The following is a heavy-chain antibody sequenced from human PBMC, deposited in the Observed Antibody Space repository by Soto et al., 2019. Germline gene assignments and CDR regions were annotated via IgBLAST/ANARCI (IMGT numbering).Heavy chain of an antibody. Sequence: GGSLRLSCAASGFTFSSYAMHWVRQAPGKGLEWVAVISYDGSNKYYADSVKGRFTISRDNSKNTLYLQMNSLRAEDTAVYYCARAKWKDSGGNHDAFDLWGQGTMVTVSS. J-gene: IGHJ3*01. V-gene: IGHV3-30-3*01. CDR2: ISYDGSNK. D-gene: IGHD1-1*01. CDR3: ARAKWKDSGGNHDAFDL. CDR1: GFTFSSYA.